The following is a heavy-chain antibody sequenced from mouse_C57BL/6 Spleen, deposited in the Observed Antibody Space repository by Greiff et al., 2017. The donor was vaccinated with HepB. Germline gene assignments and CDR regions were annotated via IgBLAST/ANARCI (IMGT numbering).Heavy chain of an antibody. CDR2: IYPSDSET. CDR3: PRVSFSCDAPY. J-gene: IGHJ2*01. Sequence: QVQLQQPGAELVRPGSSVKLSCKASGYTFTSYWMDWVKQRPGQGLEWIGNIYPSDSETHYNQKFKDKATLTVDKSSSTAYMQLSSLTSEDSALSCCPRVSFSCDAPYWGQVTPPTVSP. CDR1: GYTFTSYW. V-gene: IGHV1-61*01.